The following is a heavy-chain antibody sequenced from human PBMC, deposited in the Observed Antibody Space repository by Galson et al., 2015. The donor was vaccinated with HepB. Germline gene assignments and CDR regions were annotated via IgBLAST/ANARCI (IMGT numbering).Heavy chain of an antibody. D-gene: IGHD6-13*01. CDR1: GFTFSNAW. V-gene: IGHV3-15*01. Sequence: LRLSCAASGFTFSNAWMSWVRQAPGKGLEWVGRIKSKTDGGTTDYAAPVKGRFTISRDDSKNTLYLQMNSLKTEDTAVYYCTIWQVGSSWYDPDAFDIWGQGTMVTVSS. CDR3: TIWQVGSSWYDPDAFDI. CDR2: IKSKTDGGTT. J-gene: IGHJ3*02.